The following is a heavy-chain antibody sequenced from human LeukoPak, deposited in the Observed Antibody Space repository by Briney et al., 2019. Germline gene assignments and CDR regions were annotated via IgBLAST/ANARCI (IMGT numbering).Heavy chain of an antibody. V-gene: IGHV4-34*01. D-gene: IGHD3-10*01. Sequence: TSETLSLTCTVSGGSISSYYWSWIRQPPGKGLEWIGEINHSGSTNYNPSLKSRVTISVDTSKNQFSLKLSSVTAADTAVYYCAELWSDYWGQGTLVTVSS. J-gene: IGHJ4*02. CDR1: GGSISSYY. CDR3: AELWSDY. CDR2: INHSGST.